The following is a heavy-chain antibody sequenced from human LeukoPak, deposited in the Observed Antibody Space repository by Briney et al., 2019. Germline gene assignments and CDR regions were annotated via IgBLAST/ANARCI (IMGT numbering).Heavy chain of an antibody. Sequence: GESLKISCKGSGYSFASYWIGWVRQMPGKGLEWMGIIYPGDSDTRYSPSFQGQVTISADKSISTAYLQWSSLKASDTAMYYCARRHYYDSSYYPPTYYFDYWGQGTLVTVSS. CDR2: IYPGDSDT. J-gene: IGHJ4*02. V-gene: IGHV5-51*01. CDR1: GYSFASYW. CDR3: ARRHYYDSSYYPPTYYFDY. D-gene: IGHD3-22*01.